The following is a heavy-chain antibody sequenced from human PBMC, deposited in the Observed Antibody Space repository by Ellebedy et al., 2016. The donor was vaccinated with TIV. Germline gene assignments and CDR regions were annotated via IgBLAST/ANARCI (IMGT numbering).Heavy chain of an antibody. CDR1: GYTFSSYY. CDR2: INPSGGST. CDR3: ARDSHYYDIGGLSGMDV. D-gene: IGHD3-22*01. J-gene: IGHJ6*02. Sequence: AASVKVSCKASGYTFSSYYMHWVRQASGQGLEWMGIINPSGGSTTYAQKFQGRVCMTRDTSTSTVHMEVSSLRSEDTAVYYCARDSHYYDIGGLSGMDVWGQGTTVTVSS. V-gene: IGHV1-46*01.